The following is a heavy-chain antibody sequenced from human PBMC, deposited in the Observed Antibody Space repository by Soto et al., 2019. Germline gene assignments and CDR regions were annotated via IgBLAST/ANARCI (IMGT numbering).Heavy chain of an antibody. CDR2: ISSSSSYI. D-gene: IGHD5-18*01. Sequence: GGSLRLSCAASGFTFSSYSMNWVRQAPGKGLEWVSSISSSSSYIYYADSVKGRFTISRDNAKNSLYLQMNSLRAEDTAVYYCARDTAMASRYYYYYYMDVWGKGTTVTVSS. CDR1: GFTFSSYS. V-gene: IGHV3-21*01. CDR3: ARDTAMASRYYYYYYMDV. J-gene: IGHJ6*03.